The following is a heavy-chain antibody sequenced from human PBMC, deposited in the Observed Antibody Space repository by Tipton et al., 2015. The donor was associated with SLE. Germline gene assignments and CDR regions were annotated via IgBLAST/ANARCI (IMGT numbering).Heavy chain of an antibody. D-gene: IGHD3-9*01. CDR2: ISFDGSNE. J-gene: IGHJ1*01. Sequence: SLRLSCAASGFTFPSYAIHWVRQAPGKGLEWVAVISFDGSNEYYADSVKGRFTISRDNSKNTLYLQMNSLRAEDTAVYYCAKEGKAFDIWGQGVLVTVSS. CDR1: GFTFPSYA. CDR3: AKEGKAFDI. V-gene: IGHV3-30*18.